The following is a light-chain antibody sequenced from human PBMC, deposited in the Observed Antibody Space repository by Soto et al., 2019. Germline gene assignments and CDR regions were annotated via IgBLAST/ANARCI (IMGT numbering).Light chain of an antibody. CDR2: DSS. V-gene: IGKV3-20*01. CDR1: QSLSSNF. Sequence: EIVLTQSPATLFLSPGERATLSCRASQSLSSNFLAWYQQKPGQPPRLLIYDSSTRATGFPDRFSGSGSGTDFTLTIIRLEPEDFAIYYCQQYVSSPLLTFGQGTRLEIK. CDR3: QQYVSSPLLT. J-gene: IGKJ5*01.